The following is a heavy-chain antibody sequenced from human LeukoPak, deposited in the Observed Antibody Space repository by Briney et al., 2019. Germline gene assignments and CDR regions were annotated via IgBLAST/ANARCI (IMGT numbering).Heavy chain of an antibody. CDR1: GFTFSSYG. CDR3: AREPGGDFWSGYYRYYYYGMDV. CDR2: IWYDGSNK. D-gene: IGHD3-3*01. Sequence: EGSLRLSCAASGFTFSSYGMHWVRQAPGKGLEWVAVIWYDGSNKYYADSVKGRFTISRDNSKNTLYLQMNSLRAEDTAVYYCAREPGGDFWSGYYRYYYYGMDVWGQGTTVTVSS. J-gene: IGHJ6*02. V-gene: IGHV3-33*01.